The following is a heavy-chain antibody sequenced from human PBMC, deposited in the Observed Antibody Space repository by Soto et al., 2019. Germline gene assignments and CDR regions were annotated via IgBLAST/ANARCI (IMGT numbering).Heavy chain of an antibody. V-gene: IGHV4-31*03. CDR3: ARENYVAVAP. D-gene: IGHD6-19*01. J-gene: IGHJ5*02. CDR2: IYYSGST. Sequence: SETLSLTCTVSGGSISSGGYYWSWIRQHPGKGLEWIGYIYYSGSTYYNPSLKSRVTISVDTSKNQFSLKPSSVTAADTAVYYCARENYVAVAPWGQGTLVTVSS. CDR1: GGSISSGGYY.